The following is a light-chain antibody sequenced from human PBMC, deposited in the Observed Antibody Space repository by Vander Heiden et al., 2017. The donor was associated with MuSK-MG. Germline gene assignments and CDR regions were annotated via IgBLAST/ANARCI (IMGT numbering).Light chain of an antibody. CDR1: SSDVGSYNL. CDR2: EGS. J-gene: IGLJ1*01. CDR3: CSYAGSRSYV. Sequence: QSALTQPASVSGSPGQSITISCTGTSSDVGSYNLVSWYQHYPGKAPKLMIYEGSKRPSGVSNRFSGSKSGNTASLTISGLQAEDEADYYCCSYAGSRSYVFGTGTKVTVL. V-gene: IGLV2-23*01.